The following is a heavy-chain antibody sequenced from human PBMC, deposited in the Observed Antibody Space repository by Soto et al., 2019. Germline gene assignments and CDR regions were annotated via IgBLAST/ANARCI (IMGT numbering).Heavy chain of an antibody. CDR1: GYTFTSYA. Sequence: RASVKVSCKASGYTFTSYAMHWVRQAPGQRLEWMGWINAGNGNTKYSQKFQGRVTITRDTSASTAYMELSSLRSEDTAVYYCARGEGQQLAPTLDWFDPWGQGTLVTVSS. D-gene: IGHD6-13*01. CDR3: ARGEGQQLAPTLDWFDP. CDR2: INAGNGNT. J-gene: IGHJ5*02. V-gene: IGHV1-3*01.